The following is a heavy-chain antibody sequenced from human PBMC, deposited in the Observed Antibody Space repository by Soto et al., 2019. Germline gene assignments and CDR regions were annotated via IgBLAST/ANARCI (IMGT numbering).Heavy chain of an antibody. V-gene: IGHV4-31*03. Sequence: QVQLQESGPGLVKPSQTLSLTCTVSGGSISSGGYYWSWIRQHPGKGPEWIGYIYYSGSTYYNPSPXSXRTISGDTSQTQFSLPLSSVTAAVTAVYFCARSVDPWGRAPLVPVSS. CDR1: GGSISSGGYY. CDR3: ARSVDP. CDR2: IYYSGST. J-gene: IGHJ5*02.